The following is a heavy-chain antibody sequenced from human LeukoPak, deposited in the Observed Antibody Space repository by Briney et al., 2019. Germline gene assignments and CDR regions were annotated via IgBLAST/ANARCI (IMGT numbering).Heavy chain of an antibody. Sequence: SVKVSCKASGGTFSSYAISWVRQATGQGLEWMGRIIPILGIANYAQKFQGRVTITADKSTSTAYMELSSLRSEDTAVYYCARDQGNTMIVVDSAFDYWGQGTLVTVSS. J-gene: IGHJ4*02. D-gene: IGHD3-22*01. CDR3: ARDQGNTMIVVDSAFDY. CDR1: GGTFSSYA. V-gene: IGHV1-69*04. CDR2: IIPILGIA.